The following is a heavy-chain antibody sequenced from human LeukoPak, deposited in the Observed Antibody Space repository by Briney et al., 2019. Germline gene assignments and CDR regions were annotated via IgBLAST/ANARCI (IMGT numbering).Heavy chain of an antibody. CDR2: ISSSSSYI. Sequence: GGSLRLSCAASGFTFSSYSMNWVRQAPGKGLEWVSSISSSSSYIYYADSVKGRFTISRDNAKNSLYLQMSSLRAEDTAVYYCARDYSDIVVVPAAIDYWGQGTLVTVSS. D-gene: IGHD2-2*01. CDR1: GFTFSSYS. J-gene: IGHJ4*02. CDR3: ARDYSDIVVVPAAIDY. V-gene: IGHV3-21*01.